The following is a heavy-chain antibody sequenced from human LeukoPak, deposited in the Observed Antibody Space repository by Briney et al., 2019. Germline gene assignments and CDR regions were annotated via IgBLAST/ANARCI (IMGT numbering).Heavy chain of an antibody. D-gene: IGHD3-9*01. J-gene: IGHJ6*03. CDR2: TYYSGST. Sequence: SETLSLTCTVSGGSISSSSYYWGWIRQPPGKGLEWIGSTYYSGSTYYNPSLKSRVTISVDTSKNQFSLKLSSVTAADTAVYYCAREIVLVYYDILTGYYNGGASGHYYYYMDVWGKGTTVTVSS. CDR1: GGSISSSSYY. CDR3: AREIVLVYYDILTGYYNGGASGHYYYYMDV. V-gene: IGHV4-39*07.